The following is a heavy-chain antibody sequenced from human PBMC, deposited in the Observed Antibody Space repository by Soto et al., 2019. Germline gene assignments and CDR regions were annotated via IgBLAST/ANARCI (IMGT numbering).Heavy chain of an antibody. D-gene: IGHD4-17*01. CDR2: IYHSGSN. V-gene: IGHV4-4*02. CDR1: GGSISSSNW. CDR3: ARAYYGVTTYYYYGMDV. Sequence: PSETLSLTCAVSGGSISSSNWWSLVRQPPGKGLEWIGEIYHSGSNNYNPSHKSRVTISVDKSKDQFSLKLSSVTAADTAVYYCARAYYGVTTYYYYGMDVGGQGTMVTVSS. J-gene: IGHJ6*02.